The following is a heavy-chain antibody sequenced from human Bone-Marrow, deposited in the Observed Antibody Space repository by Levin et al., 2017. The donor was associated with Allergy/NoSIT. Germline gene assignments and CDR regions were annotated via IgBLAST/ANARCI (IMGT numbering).Heavy chain of an antibody. D-gene: IGHD3-9*01. CDR3: ARGRYFDNSNDYFDR. Sequence: PGGSLRLSCAASGFTFSSYGMHWVRRAPGKGLQWVAFISYDGTKTYFEDSVKGRFTISRDNSKNTLYLQLTSLRVEDTSVYYCARGRYFDNSNDYFDRWGQGTLVTVSS. V-gene: IGHV3-30*03. J-gene: IGHJ5*02. CDR2: ISYDGTKT. CDR1: GFTFSSYG.